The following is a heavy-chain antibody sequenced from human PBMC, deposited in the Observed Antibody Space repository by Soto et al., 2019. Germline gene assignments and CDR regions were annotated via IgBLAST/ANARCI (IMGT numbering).Heavy chain of an antibody. D-gene: IGHD5-18*01. Sequence: QVQLVQSGAEVKKPGASVKVSCKASGYTFTSYGISWVRQAPGQGLEWMGWISAYNGNTNYAQKLQGRGTKTTDTSTITAYMELRSLRSDDTAVYYCASSLLVGYGLEGESDWGQGTLVTVSS. V-gene: IGHV1-18*01. CDR3: ASSLLVGYGLEGESD. CDR2: ISAYNGNT. J-gene: IGHJ4*02. CDR1: GYTFTSYG.